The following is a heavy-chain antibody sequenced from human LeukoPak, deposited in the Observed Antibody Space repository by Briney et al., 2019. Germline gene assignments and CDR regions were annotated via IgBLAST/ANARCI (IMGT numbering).Heavy chain of an antibody. CDR3: ASHKAGYSSGWSFDY. CDR1: GYTFTSYG. J-gene: IGHJ4*02. Sequence: EASVKVSCKASGYTFTSYGISWVRQAPGQGLEWMGWISAYNGNTNYAQKLQGRVTMTTDTSTSTAYMELRSLRSDDTAVYYCASHKAGYSSGWSFDYWGQGTLVTVSS. D-gene: IGHD6-13*01. CDR2: ISAYNGNT. V-gene: IGHV1-18*01.